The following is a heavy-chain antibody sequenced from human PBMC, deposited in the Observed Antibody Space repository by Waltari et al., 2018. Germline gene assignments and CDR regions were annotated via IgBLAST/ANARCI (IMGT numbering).Heavy chain of an antibody. Sequence: QVHLQESGPGLVKPSQTLSLTCSISDDSLNTGPFYFTWIRQYPGKGLEWIGYVDNTGSPSYNPSLRSRFSISVDTSRRHFSLKLMSVTAADTASYFCAISSSGGNYFDYWGRGTLVTVSS. D-gene: IGHD6-6*01. CDR1: DDSLNTGPFY. V-gene: IGHV4-31*03. J-gene: IGHJ4*02. CDR3: AISSSGGNYFDY. CDR2: VDNTGSP.